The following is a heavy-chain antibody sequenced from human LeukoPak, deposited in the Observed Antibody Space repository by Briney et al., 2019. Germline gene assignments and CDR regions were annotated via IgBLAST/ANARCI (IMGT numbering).Heavy chain of an antibody. Sequence: GGSLRLSCAVTGFTLSNYCMNWVRQAPGKGLEWVSYISSSSRTVYYADSVKGRFTISRDNAQNSLYLQMNSLRAEDTAVYYSARDRDSSGWYYFDYWGQGTLVTVPS. CDR2: ISSSSRTV. CDR1: GFTLSNYC. J-gene: IGHJ4*02. V-gene: IGHV3-48*01. CDR3: ARDRDSSGWYYFDY. D-gene: IGHD6-19*01.